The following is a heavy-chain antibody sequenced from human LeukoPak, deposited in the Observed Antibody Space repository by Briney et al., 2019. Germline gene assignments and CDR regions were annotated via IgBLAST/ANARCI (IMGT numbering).Heavy chain of an antibody. CDR2: IIPIFGTA. V-gene: IGHV1-69*13. CDR3: ARGEDYYYGMDV. CDR1: GGTFSSYA. J-gene: IGHJ6*02. Sequence: ASVKVSCKASGGTFSSYAISWVRQAPGQGLEWMGGIIPIFGTASYAQKFQGRVTITADESTSTAYMELSSLRSEDTAVYYCARGEDYYYGMDVWGQGTTVTVSS.